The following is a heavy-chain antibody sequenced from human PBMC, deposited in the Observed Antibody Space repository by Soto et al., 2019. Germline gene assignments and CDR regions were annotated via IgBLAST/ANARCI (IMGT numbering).Heavy chain of an antibody. D-gene: IGHD3-22*01. CDR1: GYTFTSYG. V-gene: IGHV1-18*04. CDR3: ARRDYYDSSGYLGGFGYSFDY. CDR2: ISAYNGNT. J-gene: IGHJ4*02. Sequence: ASVKVSCKASGYTFTSYGISWLRQAPGQGLEWMGWISAYNGNTNYAQKLQGRVTMTTDTSTSTAYMELRSLRSDDTAVYYCARRDYYDSSGYLGGFGYSFDYWGQGTLVTVSS.